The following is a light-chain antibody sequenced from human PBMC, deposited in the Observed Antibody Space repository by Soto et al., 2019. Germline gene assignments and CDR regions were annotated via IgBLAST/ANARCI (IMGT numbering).Light chain of an antibody. J-gene: IGKJ2*01. CDR2: GTS. CDR3: QQYGTAPPRYT. V-gene: IGKV3-20*01. CDR1: YLFSSKY. Sequence: DNLLTQYPATLSLSPGERATLSCRASYLFSSKYLAWYQQKPGQAPRLLIYGTSSRATGIPDRFSGSGSGADFPLSHSKLETEDSAVYYCQQYGTAPPRYTFGQETKLEIE.